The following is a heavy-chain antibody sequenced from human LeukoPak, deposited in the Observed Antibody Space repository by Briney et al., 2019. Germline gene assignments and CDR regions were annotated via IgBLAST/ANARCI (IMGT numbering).Heavy chain of an antibody. CDR3: AKDYYDSSGYYN. Sequence: GGSLRLSCSASGFTFSSYAMHWVRQAPGKGLEYVSAISSNGGSTYYADSVKGRFTISRDNSKNTLYLQMNSLRAEDTAVYYCAKDYYDSSGYYNWGQGTLVTVSS. D-gene: IGHD3-22*01. CDR2: ISSNGGST. CDR1: GFTFSSYA. V-gene: IGHV3-64*04. J-gene: IGHJ4*02.